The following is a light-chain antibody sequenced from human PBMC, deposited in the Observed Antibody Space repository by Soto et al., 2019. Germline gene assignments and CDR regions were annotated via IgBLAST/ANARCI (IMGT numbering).Light chain of an antibody. CDR1: QSITTW. CDR3: QQYDSYSLT. Sequence: DIQMTQSPSTLSSSVGDRVIITCRASQSITTWLAWYQQKPGKAPKLLTYDASSLESGVPSRFSGSGSGTEFTLTISSLQPDDFATYYCQQYDSYSLTFGQGTKVEIK. CDR2: DAS. V-gene: IGKV1-5*01. J-gene: IGKJ1*01.